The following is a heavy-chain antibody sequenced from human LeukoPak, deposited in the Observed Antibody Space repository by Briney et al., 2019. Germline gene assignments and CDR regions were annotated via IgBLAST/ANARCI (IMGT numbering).Heavy chain of an antibody. CDR2: IFSDGKI. CDR3: ARGPGVFGRIWYMDV. CDR1: GDSTIYNY. D-gene: IGHD3-3*01. J-gene: IGHJ6*03. V-gene: IGHV4-4*07. Sequence: PSETLSLTCSVSGDSTIYNYWSWIRQPAGKGLEWIGRIFSDGKINYSPSLESRVTMSVDNAKNQSSLRLSSVTAADTAVYYCARGPGVFGRIWYMDVWGQGTTVSVSS.